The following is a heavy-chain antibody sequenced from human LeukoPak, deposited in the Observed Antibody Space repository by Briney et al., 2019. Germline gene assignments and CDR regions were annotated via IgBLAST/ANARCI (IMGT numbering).Heavy chain of an antibody. D-gene: IGHD5-18*01. CDR2: IYSGGST. CDR1: GFTVSSNY. Sequence: PGGSLRLSCAASGFTVSSNYMSWVRQAPGKGLVWVSVIYSGGSTYYADSVKGRFTISRDNSKNTLYLQMNSLRAEDTAVYYCARDRRRVSSYFGYFDLWGRGTLVTVSS. CDR3: ARDRRRVSSYFGYFDL. V-gene: IGHV3-53*01. J-gene: IGHJ2*01.